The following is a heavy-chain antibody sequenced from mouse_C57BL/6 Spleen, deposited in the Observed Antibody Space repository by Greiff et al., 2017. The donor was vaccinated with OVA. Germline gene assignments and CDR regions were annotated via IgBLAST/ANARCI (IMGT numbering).Heavy chain of an antibody. D-gene: IGHD2-3*01. CDR1: GYTFTSYW. CDR3: ASYDGLLDY. V-gene: IGHV1-69*01. J-gene: IGHJ2*01. Sequence: QVQLQQPGAELVMPGASVKLSCKASGYTFTSYWMHWVKQRPGQGLEWIGEIDPSDSYTNYNQKFKGKSTLTVDKSSSTAYMQLSSLKSEDSAVYYCASYDGLLDYWGQGTTLTVSS. CDR2: IDPSDSYT.